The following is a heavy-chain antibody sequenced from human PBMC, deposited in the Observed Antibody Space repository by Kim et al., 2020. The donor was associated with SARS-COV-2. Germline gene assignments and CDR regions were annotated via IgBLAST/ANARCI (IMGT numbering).Heavy chain of an antibody. V-gene: IGHV3-33*05. J-gene: IGHJ6*01. D-gene: IGHD1-7*01. CDR2: ISYDGSNK. Sequence: GGSLRLSCAASGFTFSSYGMHWVRQAPGKGLEWVAVISYDGSNKYYADSVKGRFTISRDNSKNTLYLQMNSLRAEDTAADDCASGGDSEGQRRTTYYYY. CDR1: GFTFSSYG. CDR3: ASGGDSEGQRRTTYYYY.